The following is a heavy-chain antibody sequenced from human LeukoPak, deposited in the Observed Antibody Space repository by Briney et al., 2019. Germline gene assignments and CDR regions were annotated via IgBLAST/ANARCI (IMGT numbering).Heavy chain of an antibody. CDR3: AKDRGAVAGVMDV. CDR2: ISYDGTNK. Sequence: GGSLRLSCAGSGFTFSSYGIHWVRQAPGKGLEWVAVISYDGTNKNYADSVKGRFTISRDNSKNTVYLHLNSLRPEDTAVYYCAKDRGAVAGVMDVWGKGTTVTVSS. CDR1: GFTFSSYG. J-gene: IGHJ6*03. V-gene: IGHV3-30*18. D-gene: IGHD6-19*01.